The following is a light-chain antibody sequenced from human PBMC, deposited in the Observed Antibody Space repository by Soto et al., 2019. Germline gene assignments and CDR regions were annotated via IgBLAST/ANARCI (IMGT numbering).Light chain of an antibody. CDR2: GAS. V-gene: IGKV3D-20*02. Sequence: EIVLTQSPDTLSLSPGERATLSCRTSQSLTSNYLAWYQQKPAQAPRLLIYGASSRATGTPDRFSGSGSGTDFTLTISRLEPEDFAVYYCQQRSNWPLTFGGGTKVDIK. CDR3: QQRSNWPLT. J-gene: IGKJ4*01. CDR1: QSLTSNY.